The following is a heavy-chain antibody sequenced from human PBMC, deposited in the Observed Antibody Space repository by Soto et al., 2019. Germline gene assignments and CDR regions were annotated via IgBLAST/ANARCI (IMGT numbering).Heavy chain of an antibody. CDR1: GYTFTSYA. CDR3: AREGHTVVTGFDY. V-gene: IGHV1-3*01. CDR2: INVGNGDA. J-gene: IGHJ4*02. D-gene: IGHD2-15*01. Sequence: ASVKVSCKASGYTFTSYAMHWVRQAPGQGLEWMGWINVGNGDAKHSQKFHGRVTITRDASASTVYMELSSLRSEDTAVYYCAREGHTVVTGFDYWGQGTLVTVSS.